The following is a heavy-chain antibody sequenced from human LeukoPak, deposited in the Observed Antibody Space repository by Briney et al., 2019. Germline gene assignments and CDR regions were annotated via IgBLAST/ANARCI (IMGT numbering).Heavy chain of an antibody. CDR1: GFTFSSYS. V-gene: IGHV3-21*01. CDR2: ISSSSSYI. D-gene: IGHD1-26*01. J-gene: IGHJ4*02. CDR3: ARYGRSYYGDY. Sequence: GGSLRLSCAASGFTFSSYSMNWVRQAPGKGLEWVSSISSSSSYIYYADSVKGRFTISRDNAKNSLYPQMNSLRAEDTAVYYCARYGRSYYGDYWGQGTLVTVSS.